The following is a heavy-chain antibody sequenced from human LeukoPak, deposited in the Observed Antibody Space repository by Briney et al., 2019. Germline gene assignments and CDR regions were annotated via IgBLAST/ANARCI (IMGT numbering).Heavy chain of an antibody. J-gene: IGHJ5*02. V-gene: IGHV5-51*01. CDR1: GYSFTSNW. Sequence: GESLKISCKGSGYSFTSNWIGWVRQMPGKGLEWMGTISPGDSDTRYSPSFQGQVTISADKSINTAYLQWSSLKASDTAMYYCANSFLEGFDPWGQGTLVTVSS. CDR2: ISPGDSDT. CDR3: ANSFLEGFDP. D-gene: IGHD2-15*01.